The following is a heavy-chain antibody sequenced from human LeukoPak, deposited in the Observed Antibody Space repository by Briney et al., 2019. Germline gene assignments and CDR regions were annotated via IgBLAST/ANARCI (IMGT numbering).Heavy chain of an antibody. CDR2: ISWNSGSI. V-gene: IGHV3-9*01. D-gene: IGHD3-22*01. J-gene: IGHJ4*02. CDR3: AVLPYHYYDSSGTDDY. Sequence: PGGSLRLSCAASGFTFDDYAMHWVRQAPGKGLEWVSGISWNSGSIGYADSVKGRFTISRDNAKNSLYLQMNSLRAEDTALYYCAVLPYHYYDSSGTDDYWGQGTLVTVSS. CDR1: GFTFDDYA.